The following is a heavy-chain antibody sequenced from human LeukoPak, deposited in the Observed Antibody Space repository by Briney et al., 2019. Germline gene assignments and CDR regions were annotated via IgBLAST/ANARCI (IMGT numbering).Heavy chain of an antibody. V-gene: IGHV3-23*01. CDR2: ISISDGTT. J-gene: IGHJ4*02. CDR3: AKDRNAWPTNFAS. D-gene: IGHD5-24*01. CDR1: GFTFTTYS. Sequence: GESLRLSCAASGFTFTTYSVNWVRHAQAKVREWVSAISISDGTTYYADSVKDRLSISRDNSKKTLYLRMNSLRAEDTAIYYCAKDRNAWPTNFASWGQGTLVTVS.